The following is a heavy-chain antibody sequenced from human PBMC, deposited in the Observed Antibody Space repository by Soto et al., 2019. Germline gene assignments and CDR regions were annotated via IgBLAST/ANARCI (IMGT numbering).Heavy chain of an antibody. D-gene: IGHD3-22*01. CDR1: GGSISSGGYS. Sequence: KPSETLSLTCAVSGGSISSGGYSWSWIRQPPGKGLEWIGYIYHSGSTYYNPSLKSRVTISVDRSKNQFSLKLSSVTAADTAVYYCARGGWYDSSGYYYPSGGMDVWGQGTTVTVSS. V-gene: IGHV4-30-2*01. J-gene: IGHJ6*02. CDR2: IYHSGST. CDR3: ARGGWYDSSGYYYPSGGMDV.